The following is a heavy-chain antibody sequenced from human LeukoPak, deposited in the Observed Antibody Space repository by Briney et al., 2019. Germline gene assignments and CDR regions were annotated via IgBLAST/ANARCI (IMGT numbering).Heavy chain of an antibody. V-gene: IGHV4-39*07. Sequence: SEALSLTCTVSGGSISSSSYYWGWIRQPPGKGLEWIGSFYYSGSTYYNPSLKSRVTVSVDTSKNQFSLKLSSVTAADTAVYFCARGHYYDSSGTPPGGHDYWGQGTLVTVSS. D-gene: IGHD3-22*01. CDR1: GGSISSSSYY. J-gene: IGHJ4*02. CDR2: FYYSGST. CDR3: ARGHYYDSSGTPPGGHDY.